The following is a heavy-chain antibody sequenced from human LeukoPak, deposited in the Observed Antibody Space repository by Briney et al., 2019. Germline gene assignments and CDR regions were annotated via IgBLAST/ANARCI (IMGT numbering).Heavy chain of an antibody. D-gene: IGHD6-6*01. CDR1: GGSISSYY. Sequence: SETLSLTCTVSGGSISSYYWSWIRQPPGKGLEWIGYIHYSGSTNYKASLKSRVSISVDTSKNQFSLKLSSVTAADTAVYYCARGSIALDAFDIWGQGTMVAVSS. V-gene: IGHV4-59*08. CDR2: IHYSGST. CDR3: ARGSIALDAFDI. J-gene: IGHJ3*02.